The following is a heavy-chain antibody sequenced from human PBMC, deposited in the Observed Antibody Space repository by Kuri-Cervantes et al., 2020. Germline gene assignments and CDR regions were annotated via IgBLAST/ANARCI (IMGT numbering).Heavy chain of an antibody. Sequence: CAASGFTFSTYGMHWVRQAPGKGLEWVAVIWYDGSNKYYADSVKGRFTISRDNAKNSLYLQMNSLRDEDTAVYYCARDRPYYYDSSGYWDYWGQGTLVTVSS. D-gene: IGHD3-22*01. CDR2: IWYDGSNK. CDR3: ARDRPYYYDSSGYWDY. CDR1: GFTFSTYG. J-gene: IGHJ4*02. V-gene: IGHV3-33*01.